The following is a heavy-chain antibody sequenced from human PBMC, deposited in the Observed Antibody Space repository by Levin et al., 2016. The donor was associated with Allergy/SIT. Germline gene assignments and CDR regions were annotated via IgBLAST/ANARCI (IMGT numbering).Heavy chain of an antibody. J-gene: IGHJ6*03. V-gene: IGHV4-59*13. D-gene: IGHD3-3*01. CDR2: VHYGGDT. CDR1: GGSISTYY. Sequence: GSLRLSCTVSGGSISTYYWSWVRQPPGKGLEWIGYVHYGGDTNFSPSLKSRVTMSIDMSKNQFSLRLSSVTAADTAVYYCARDGHYDFSGMDVWGKGTTVTVSS. CDR3: ARDGHYDFSGMDV.